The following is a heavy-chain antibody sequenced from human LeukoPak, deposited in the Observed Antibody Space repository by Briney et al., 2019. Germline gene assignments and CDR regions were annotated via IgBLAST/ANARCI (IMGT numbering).Heavy chain of an antibody. CDR3: AAPKAGYSSGWYAFDI. D-gene: IGHD6-19*01. CDR2: IYYSGST. V-gene: IGHV4-59*08. CDR1: GGSISSYY. J-gene: IGHJ3*02. Sequence: SETLSLTCTVSGGSISSYYWSWIRQPPGEGLEWIGYIYYSGSTNYNPSLKSRVTISVDTSKNQFSLKLSSVTAADTAVYYCAAPKAGYSSGWYAFDIWGQGTMVTVSS.